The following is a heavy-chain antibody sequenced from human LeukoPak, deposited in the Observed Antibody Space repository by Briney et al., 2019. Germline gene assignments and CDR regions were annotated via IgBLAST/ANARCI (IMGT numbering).Heavy chain of an antibody. CDR2: TYSSGST. CDR1: GGSIRTYY. V-gene: IGHV4-59*08. Sequence: SETLSVTCTVSGGSIRTYYWSRIRQPPGKGLEWIGYTYSSGSTNYNPSLKSRVTISVDTSKNQFSLKLSSVTAADTAVYYCAIWEYRSSWYWGQGTLVTVSS. D-gene: IGHD6-13*01. CDR3: AIWEYRSSWY. J-gene: IGHJ4*02.